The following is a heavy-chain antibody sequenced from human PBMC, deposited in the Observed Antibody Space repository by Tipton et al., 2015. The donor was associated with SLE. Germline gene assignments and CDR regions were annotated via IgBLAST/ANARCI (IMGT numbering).Heavy chain of an antibody. J-gene: IGHJ6*03. CDR2: ISWNSGTI. CDR3: AKDRSSSDSDFYYMDV. V-gene: IGHV3-9*01. Sequence: SLRLSCAASGFTFDDYGMHWVRQAPGKGLEWVSGISWNSGTIRYAGSVKGRFTISRDNAKNSLFLQMDSLRVEDTAFYFCAKDRSSSDSDFYYMDVWGKGTTVTVSS. D-gene: IGHD2-15*01. CDR1: GFTFDDYG.